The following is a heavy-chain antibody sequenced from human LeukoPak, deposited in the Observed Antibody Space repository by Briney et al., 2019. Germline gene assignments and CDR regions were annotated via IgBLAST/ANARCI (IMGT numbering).Heavy chain of an antibody. CDR2: ISGSGGGT. D-gene: IGHD1-26*01. CDR1: GFTVSSNY. J-gene: IGHJ4*02. Sequence: GGSLRLSCAASGFTVSSNYMSWVRQAPGKGLEWVSTISGSGGGTYYADSVKGRFTISRDDSKNTLYLQMNSLRAEGTAVYYCAKDLGRYRNNYFDYWGQGTLVTVSS. V-gene: IGHV3-23*01. CDR3: AKDLGRYRNNYFDY.